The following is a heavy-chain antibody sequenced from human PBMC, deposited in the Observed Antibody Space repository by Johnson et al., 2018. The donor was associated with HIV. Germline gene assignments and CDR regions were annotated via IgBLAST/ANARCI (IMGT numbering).Heavy chain of an antibody. CDR2: ISSSGASI. J-gene: IGHJ3*02. D-gene: IGHD3-3*01. V-gene: IGHV3-48*04. Sequence: VQLVESGGGVVRPGGSLRLSCAASGFTFDDYGMSWVRQAPGKGLEWVSYISSSGASIYYADSVKGRFTISRDNAKNSLYLQMNSLRAEDTAVYYCARVITIFRVAPRYAFDIWGQGTMVTVSS. CDR3: ARVITIFRVAPRYAFDI. CDR1: GFTFDDYG.